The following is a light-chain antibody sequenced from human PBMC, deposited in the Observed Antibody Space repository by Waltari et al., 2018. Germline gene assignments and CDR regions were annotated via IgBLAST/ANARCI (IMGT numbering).Light chain of an antibody. CDR2: AAS. J-gene: IGKJ1*01. CDR3: QQYYTYPWT. Sequence: AIRMTQSPSSISASTGDRVTITCRANQSISSYLAWYQQKPGKAPNLLIYAASTLQSGVPSRCSGSGSRTDFTLTISCLQSEDFATFYCQQYYTYPWTFGQGTKVEVK. CDR1: QSISSY. V-gene: IGKV1-8*01.